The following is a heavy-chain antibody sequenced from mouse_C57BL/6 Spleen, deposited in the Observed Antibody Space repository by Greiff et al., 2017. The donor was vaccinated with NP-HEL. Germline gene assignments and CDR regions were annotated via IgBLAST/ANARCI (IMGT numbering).Heavy chain of an antibody. V-gene: IGHV1-4*01. CDR2: INPSSGYN. CDR3: ARSLYYGSRDWYFDV. J-gene: IGHJ1*03. CDR1: GYTFTSYT. D-gene: IGHD1-1*01. Sequence: VQLQQSGAELARPGASVKMSCKASGYTFTSYTMNWVKQRPGQGLEWIGYINPSSGYNTYNQKLKDKATLTADKSSSPAYMQLRSLTSEDSAVYYCARSLYYGSRDWYFDVWGTGTTVTVAS.